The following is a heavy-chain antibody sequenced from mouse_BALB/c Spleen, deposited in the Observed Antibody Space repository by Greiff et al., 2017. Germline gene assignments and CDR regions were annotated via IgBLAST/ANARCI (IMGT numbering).Heavy chain of an antibody. CDR2: ISSGGSYT. V-gene: IGHV5-6*01. Sequence: EVMLVESGGDLVKPGGSLKLSCAASGFTFSSYGMSWVRQTPDKRLEWVATISSGGSYTYYPDSVKGRFTISRDNAKNTLYLQMSSLKSEDTAMYYCARHEILAWFAYWGQGTLVTVSA. J-gene: IGHJ3*01. CDR3: ARHEILAWFAY. CDR1: GFTFSSYG.